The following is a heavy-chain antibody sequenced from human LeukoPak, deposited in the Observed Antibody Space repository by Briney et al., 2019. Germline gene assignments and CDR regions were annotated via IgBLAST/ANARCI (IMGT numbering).Heavy chain of an antibody. D-gene: IGHD4-11*01. V-gene: IGHV4-34*01. J-gene: IGHJ4*02. Sequence: PSETLSLTCAVYGGSFSGYYWSWIRQPPGKGLEWIGEINHSGSTNYNPSLKSRVTISVDTSKNQFPLKLSSVTAADTAVYYCARSGDYSNYPAHLKPFDYWGQGTLVTVSS. CDR3: ARSGDYSNYPAHLKPFDY. CDR1: GGSFSGYY. CDR2: INHSGST.